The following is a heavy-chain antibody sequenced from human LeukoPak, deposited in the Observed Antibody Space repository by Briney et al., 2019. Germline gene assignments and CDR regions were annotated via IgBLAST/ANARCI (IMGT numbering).Heavy chain of an antibody. D-gene: IGHD3-22*01. CDR2: ISNSGSSK. CDR3: ARDLAYYYDNFYD. V-gene: IGHV3-48*03. CDR1: GFTFSNYD. J-gene: IGHJ4*02. Sequence: GGSLRLSCVASGFTFSNYDMNWVRQVPGKGLEWVSYISNSGSSKYYVDSVKGRFTISRDNAKNSLYLQMNSLRAEDTAVYYCARDLAYYYDNFYDWGQGTLVTVSS.